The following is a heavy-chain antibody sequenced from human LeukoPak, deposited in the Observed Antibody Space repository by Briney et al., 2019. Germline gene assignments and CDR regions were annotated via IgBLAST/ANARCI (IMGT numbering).Heavy chain of an antibody. CDR1: GFTFSSYA. CDR3: ARFTYYYGMDV. J-gene: IGHJ6*02. Sequence: GGSLRLSCAASGFTFSSYAMHWVRQAPGKGLEYVSAISSNGGSTYYANSVKGRFTISRDNAKNTLYLQMNSLRAEDTAVYYCARFTYYYGMDVWGQGTTVTVSS. CDR2: ISSNGGST. D-gene: IGHD3-10*01. V-gene: IGHV3-64*01.